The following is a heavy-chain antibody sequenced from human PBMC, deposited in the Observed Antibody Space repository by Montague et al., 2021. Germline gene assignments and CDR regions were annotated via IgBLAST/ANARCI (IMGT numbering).Heavy chain of an antibody. CDR1: GFIFSEYS. CDR3: AILWFGGNWFDH. J-gene: IGHJ5*02. CDR2: IWSDGSNK. Sequence: SLRLSCAASGFIFSEYSMCWVRQAPGKGLEWVAGIWSDGSNKYYAESVKGRFTISRDNSENTGHLQMSSLRAEDTAKYYCAILWFGGNWFDHWGQGTLVTVSS. D-gene: IGHD3-10*01. V-gene: IGHV3-30*04.